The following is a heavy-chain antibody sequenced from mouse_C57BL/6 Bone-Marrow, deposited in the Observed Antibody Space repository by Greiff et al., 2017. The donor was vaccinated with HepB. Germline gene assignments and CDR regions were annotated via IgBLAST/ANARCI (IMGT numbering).Heavy chain of an antibody. CDR2: ISSGGSYT. CDR1: GFTFSSYG. D-gene: IGHD1-1*01. Sequence: EVQLVESGGDLVKPGGSLKLSCAASGFTFSSYGMSWVRQTPDKRLEWVATISSGGSYTYYPDSVKGRFTISRDNAKNTLYLQMSSLKSEDTAMYYCARVSSCFYAYFDVWGTGTPVTVSP. J-gene: IGHJ1*03. CDR3: ARVSSCFYAYFDV. V-gene: IGHV5-6*01.